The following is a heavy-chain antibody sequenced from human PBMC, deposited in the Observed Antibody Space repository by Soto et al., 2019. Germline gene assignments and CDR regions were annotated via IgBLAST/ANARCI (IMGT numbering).Heavy chain of an antibody. CDR3: ERDPRPTSGLDY. V-gene: IGHV4-31*03. Sequence: QVQLQESGPGLVKPSQTLSLTCTFSGGSISSGGYYWSWIRQQPGKGLEWIGYIYYSGSTYYNPSLKSRVTISVDTSKNQFSLKLSSVTAADTAVYYCERDPRPTSGLDYWGQGTLVTVSS. CDR1: GGSISSGGYY. J-gene: IGHJ4*02. CDR2: IYYSGST. D-gene: IGHD3-10*01.